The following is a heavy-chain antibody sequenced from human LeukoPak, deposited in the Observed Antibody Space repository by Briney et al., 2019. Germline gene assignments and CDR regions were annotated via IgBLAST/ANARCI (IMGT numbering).Heavy chain of an antibody. CDR3: ARDAPNWGDAFDI. J-gene: IGHJ3*02. D-gene: IGHD7-27*01. CDR2: ITSSSDYI. CDR1: GFTFSSYS. Sequence: GGSLRLSCAASGFTFSSYSMNWVRQAPGKGLEWVSCITSSSDYIEYADSVKGRFTISRDNAKNSLYLEMNSPKAEDTAVYYCARDAPNWGDAFDIWGQGTMVTVSS. V-gene: IGHV3-21*01.